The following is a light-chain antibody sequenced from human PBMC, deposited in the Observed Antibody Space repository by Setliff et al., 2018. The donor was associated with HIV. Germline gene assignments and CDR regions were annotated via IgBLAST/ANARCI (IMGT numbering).Light chain of an antibody. CDR2: SNN. V-gene: IGLV1-44*01. CDR1: SSNIGSNT. Sequence: QSVLTQPPSASGTPGQRVIISCSGSSSNIGSNTVNWYQHLPGTAPKLLIYSNNQRPSGVPDRFSGSKSGTSASLAISGLQAGDEADYYCAAWDDSLNAFYVFGTGTKVTVL. J-gene: IGLJ1*01. CDR3: AAWDDSLNAFYV.